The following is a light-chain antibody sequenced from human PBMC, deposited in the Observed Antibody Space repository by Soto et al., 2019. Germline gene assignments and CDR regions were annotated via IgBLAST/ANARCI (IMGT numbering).Light chain of an antibody. CDR3: QQSYRTTRT. CDR2: AXS. V-gene: IGKV1-39*01. Sequence: IQMTQSPSSVIPSVGDRVTISXRASHNITSSLHWYQQKPGXAPKXXXYAXSSLQIGCPSRLSGSASGTDFTRTISSLQPDDCATYYCQQSYRTTRTFGQGTKVDIK. J-gene: IGKJ1*01. CDR1: HNITSS.